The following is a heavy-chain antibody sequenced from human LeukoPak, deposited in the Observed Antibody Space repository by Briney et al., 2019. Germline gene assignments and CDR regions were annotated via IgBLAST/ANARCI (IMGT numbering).Heavy chain of an antibody. CDR2: ISSSGSTI. J-gene: IGHJ6*02. CDR1: GFTSSSYE. CDR3: ARCLTAIHYYYGMDV. V-gene: IGHV3-48*03. D-gene: IGHD2-21*02. Sequence: GGSLRLSCAASGFTSSSYEMNWVRQAPGKGLEWVSYISSSGSTIYYADSVKARFTISRDNAKNSLYLQMNSLRAEDTAVYYCARCLTAIHYYYGMDVWGQGTMVTVSS.